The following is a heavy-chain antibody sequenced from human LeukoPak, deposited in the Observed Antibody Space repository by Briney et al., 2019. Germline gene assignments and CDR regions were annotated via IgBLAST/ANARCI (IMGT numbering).Heavy chain of an antibody. CDR2: MNPNSGNT. J-gene: IGHJ4*02. D-gene: IGHD6-19*01. Sequence: ASVKVSCKASGYAFTSYDINWVRQATGQGLEWMGWMNPNSGNTGYAQKFQGRVTMTRNTSISTAYMELSSLRSEDTAVYYCARAKKQWLVRYYFDYWGQGTLVTVSS. CDR3: ARAKKQWLVRYYFDY. CDR1: GYAFTSYD. V-gene: IGHV1-8*01.